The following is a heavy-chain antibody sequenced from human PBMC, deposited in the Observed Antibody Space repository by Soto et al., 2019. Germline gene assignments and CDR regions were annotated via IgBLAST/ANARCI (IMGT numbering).Heavy chain of an antibody. D-gene: IGHD6-19*01. CDR3: ARVSGQWLLSY. J-gene: IGHJ4*02. V-gene: IGHV3-11*01. Sequence: QVQLVESGGGLVKPGGSLRLSCAVSGFIFSDYYKIWIRQAPGKGLEWVSYISNTGSVINYADSVKGRFFVSRDNTKNSLNLQMNSLRVEDTAMYYCARVSGQWLLSYWGQGTLVTVSS. CDR2: ISNTGSVI. CDR1: GFIFSDYY.